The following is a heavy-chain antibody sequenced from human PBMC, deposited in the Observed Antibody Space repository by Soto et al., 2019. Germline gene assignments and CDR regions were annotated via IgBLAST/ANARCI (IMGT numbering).Heavy chain of an antibody. CDR2: IYWNDDK. CDR1: GFSLSTSGVG. V-gene: IGHV2-5*01. D-gene: IGHD3-3*01. CDR3: AHRRVGRFLEWPIDY. Sequence: GPTPVTPTQTLTQTWTFSGFSLSTSGVGVGWIRQPPGKALEWLALIYWNDDKRYSPSLKSRLTITKDTSKNQVVLTMTNMDHVDTDTYYCAHRRVGRFLEWPIDYWCQGILVTVA. J-gene: IGHJ4*02.